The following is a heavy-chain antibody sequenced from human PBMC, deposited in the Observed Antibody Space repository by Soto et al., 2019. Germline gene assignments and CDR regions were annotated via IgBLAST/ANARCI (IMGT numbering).Heavy chain of an antibody. CDR3: ARRTGTAPRFDY. J-gene: IGHJ4*02. Sequence: QVQLVESGGGVVQPGRSLRLSCSASGFTFSDFEMYWVRQAPGKGLDWVSFNSYDGSNQYYAGSVKGRFTVSRDNSKNTLFLLMNSLRPEDTAVYFCARRTGTAPRFDYWGQGTLVTVSS. CDR2: NSYDGSNQ. D-gene: IGHD1-7*01. V-gene: IGHV3-30-3*01. CDR1: GFTFSDFE.